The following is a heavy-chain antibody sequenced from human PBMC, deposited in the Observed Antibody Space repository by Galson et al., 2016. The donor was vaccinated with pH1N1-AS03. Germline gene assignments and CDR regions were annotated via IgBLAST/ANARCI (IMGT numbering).Heavy chain of an antibody. V-gene: IGHV3-48*04. CDR3: AREGAMITFGGVGPAPDY. Sequence: SLRLSCAASGFSFSSYSINWVRQAPGKGLEWVSDISISSRTRNYADSVKGRFTISRDNAKNSLFLQMNSLRGEDTAVYYCAREGAMITFGGVGPAPDYWGQGTLVTVSS. D-gene: IGHD3-16*01. CDR1: GFSFSSYS. CDR2: ISISSRTR. J-gene: IGHJ4*02.